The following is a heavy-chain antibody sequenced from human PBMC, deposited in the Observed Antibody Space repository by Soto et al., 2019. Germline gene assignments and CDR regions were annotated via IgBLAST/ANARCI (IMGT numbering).Heavy chain of an antibody. CDR1: GFTFSSYA. CDR2: ISGSGAYT. Sequence: EVPLLESGGGSVQPGGSLRLSCAASGFTFSSYAMTWVRQAPGKGLEWVSAISGSGAYTYYANSVKGRFTISRDNSKNTRYLQLNSLRAEDTAVYYCAKYGCSSTSCQCDYWGQGTRVTVSS. V-gene: IGHV3-23*01. D-gene: IGHD2-2*01. CDR3: AKYGCSSTSCQCDY. J-gene: IGHJ4*02.